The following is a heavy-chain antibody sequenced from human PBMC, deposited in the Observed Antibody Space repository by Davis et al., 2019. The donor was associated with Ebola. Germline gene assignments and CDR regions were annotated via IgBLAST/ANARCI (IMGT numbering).Heavy chain of an antibody. Sequence: SNTLSPTFPRPGCPTVSYAWTWIRQPPGKGLEWIGHLYYSEYTSYNRSLMSRVTMSLDTSKNQFSLKVASVTAADTAVYYCAGKRPANSGRQPYIYWGQGTLVTVSS. V-gene: IGHV4-59*08. J-gene: IGHJ4*02. CDR1: GCPTVSYA. CDR3: AGKRPANSGRQPYIY. D-gene: IGHD3-10*01. CDR2: LYYSEYT.